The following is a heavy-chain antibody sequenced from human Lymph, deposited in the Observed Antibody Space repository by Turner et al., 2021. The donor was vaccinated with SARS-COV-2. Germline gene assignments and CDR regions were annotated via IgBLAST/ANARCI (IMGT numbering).Heavy chain of an antibody. CDR3: ARVEMATISFDY. CDR1: GFTFSLYW. J-gene: IGHJ4*02. Sequence: EGQLGEAGGGLVQPGGSLRLSWAASGFTFSLYWMRWVRQAPRKRLEWVANIKQDGSEKYYVDSVKGRFTISRDNAKNSLYLQMNSLRAEDTAVYYCARVEMATISFDYWGQGTLVTVSS. V-gene: IGHV3-7*01. CDR2: IKQDGSEK.